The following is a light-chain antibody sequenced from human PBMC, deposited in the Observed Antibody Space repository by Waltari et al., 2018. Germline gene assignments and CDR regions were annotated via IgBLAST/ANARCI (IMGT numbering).Light chain of an antibody. CDR1: TSDVGGYNY. CDR3: SSYAGSNNVV. V-gene: IGLV2-8*01. CDR2: EVS. J-gene: IGLJ2*01. Sequence: QSALTQPPSASGSPGQSVPISCTGTTSDVGGYNYVSWYQHHPGKAPNLMIYEVSKRPSGVPDRFSGSKSGNTASLTVSGLQAEDEADYYCSSYAGSNNVVFGGGTKLTVL.